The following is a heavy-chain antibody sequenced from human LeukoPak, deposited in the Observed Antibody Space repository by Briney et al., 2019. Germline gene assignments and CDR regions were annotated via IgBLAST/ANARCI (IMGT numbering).Heavy chain of an antibody. D-gene: IGHD3-10*01. CDR3: ASPPGGY. Sequence: PGGSLRLSCVASGLTVSNHWMSWVRQAPGKGLEWVANIKQDGSEKYYVDSVKGRFTISRDNAKNSLYLQMNSLRAEDTAVYYCASPPGGYWGQGTLVTVSS. CDR2: IKQDGSEK. CDR1: GLTVSNHW. V-gene: IGHV3-7*01. J-gene: IGHJ4*02.